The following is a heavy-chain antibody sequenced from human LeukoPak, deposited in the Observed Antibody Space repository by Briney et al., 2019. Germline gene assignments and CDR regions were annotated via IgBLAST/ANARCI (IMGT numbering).Heavy chain of an antibody. J-gene: IGHJ3*02. CDR1: GFSFYNYA. D-gene: IGHD1-26*01. CDR3: ARSSPRLVGATTGDAFDI. CDR2: ISYDGSNK. V-gene: IGHV3-30*04. Sequence: GGSLRLSCAASGFSFYNYAMHWVRQAPGKGLEWVAVISYDGSNKYYADSVKGRFTISRDNSKNTLYLQMNSLRAEDTAVYYCARSSPRLVGATTGDAFDIWGQGTMVTVSS.